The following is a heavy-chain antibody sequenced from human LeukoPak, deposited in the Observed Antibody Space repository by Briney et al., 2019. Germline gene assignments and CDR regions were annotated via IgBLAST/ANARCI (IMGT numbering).Heavy chain of an antibody. V-gene: IGHV3-21*01. J-gene: IGHJ4*02. CDR2: ISSSSSYI. D-gene: IGHD5-12*01. Sequence: GGSLRLSCAASGFTFSSYSMNWVRQAPGKGLEWVSSISSSSSYIYYADSVKGRFTISRDKAKNSLYLQMNSLRAEDTAIYYCAIEGMVATFDYWGQGTLVTVSS. CDR3: AIEGMVATFDY. CDR1: GFTFSSYS.